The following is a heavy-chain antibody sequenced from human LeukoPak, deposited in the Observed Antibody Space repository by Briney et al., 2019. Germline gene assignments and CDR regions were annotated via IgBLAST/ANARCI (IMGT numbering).Heavy chain of an antibody. V-gene: IGHV3-30*18. D-gene: IGHD3-3*01. CDR1: GFTFTCCG. CDR3: AKWSGNRPLYYFDY. J-gene: IGHJ4*02. Sequence: PGGSLRLSCATSGFTFTCCGMHWVRQASGKGLEWVAAISSSVGNSKYYADSVKGRFTISRDNSKNTVYLQMNSLRADDTAVYYCAKWSGNRPLYYFDYWGQGTLVTVSS. CDR2: ISSSVGNSK.